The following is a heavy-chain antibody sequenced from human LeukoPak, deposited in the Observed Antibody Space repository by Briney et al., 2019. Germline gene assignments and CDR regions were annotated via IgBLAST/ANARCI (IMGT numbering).Heavy chain of an antibody. Sequence: PGGSLRLSCAASGFTFSSYAMSWVRQAPGKGLEWVSSISGSGGSTDYADSVKGRFTISRDNSKNPLYLQMNSLRAEDTAVYYCAKDSHTLTMYSSYWGKGTLVTVSS. CDR1: GFTFSSYA. CDR3: AKDSHTLTMYSSY. D-gene: IGHD4/OR15-4a*01. CDR2: ISGSGGST. J-gene: IGHJ4*02. V-gene: IGHV3-23*01.